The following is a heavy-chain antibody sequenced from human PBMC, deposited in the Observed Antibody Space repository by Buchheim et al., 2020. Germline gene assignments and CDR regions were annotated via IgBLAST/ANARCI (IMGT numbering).Heavy chain of an antibody. CDR2: INPSGGST. J-gene: IGHJ4*02. V-gene: IGHV1-46*01. Sequence: QVQLVQSGAEVKKPGASVKVSCKASGYTFTSYYMHWVRQAPGQGLEWMGIINPSGGSTSYAQKFQGRVTMTRDTSTSTVYMELSSLRSEDTAVYYWARDQGVIPSPWWGVDYWGQGTL. CDR1: GYTFTSYY. CDR3: ARDQGVIPSPWWGVDY. D-gene: IGHD3-16*02.